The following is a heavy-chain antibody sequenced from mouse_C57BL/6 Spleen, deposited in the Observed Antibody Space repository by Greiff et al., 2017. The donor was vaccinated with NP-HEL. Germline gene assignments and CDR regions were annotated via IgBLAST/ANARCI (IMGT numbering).Heavy chain of an antibody. CDR2: ISYDGSN. Sequence: EVQRVESGPGLVKPSQSLSLTCSVTGYSITSGYYWNWIRQFPGNKLEWMGYISYDGSNNYNPSLKNRISITRDTSKNQFFLKLNSVTTEDTATYYCARGDSYYGSSYNYWGQGTTLTVSS. V-gene: IGHV3-6*01. D-gene: IGHD1-1*01. CDR3: ARGDSYYGSSYNY. J-gene: IGHJ2*01. CDR1: GYSITSGYY.